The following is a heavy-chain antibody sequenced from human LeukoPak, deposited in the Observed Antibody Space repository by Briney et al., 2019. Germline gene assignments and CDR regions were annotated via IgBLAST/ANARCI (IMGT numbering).Heavy chain of an antibody. J-gene: IGHJ3*02. Sequence: ETLSLTCTVSGGSISSYYWSWVRQAPGKGLEWVSAISGSGGSTYYADSVKGRFTISRDNSKNTLYLQMNSLRAEDAAVYYCAKQPLYSGYAGDAFDIWGQGTMVTVSS. D-gene: IGHD5-12*01. CDR3: AKQPLYSGYAGDAFDI. CDR1: GGSISSYY. CDR2: ISGSGGST. V-gene: IGHV3-23*01.